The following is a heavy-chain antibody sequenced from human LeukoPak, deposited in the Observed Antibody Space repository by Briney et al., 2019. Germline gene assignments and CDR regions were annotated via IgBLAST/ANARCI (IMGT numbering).Heavy chain of an antibody. V-gene: IGHV4-59*12. D-gene: IGHD2-21*02. Sequence: SETLSLTCTVSGSSISNYYWSWIRQPPGKGLEWIGYISYNGYTNYNPSLKSRVTTSVDTSKNQFSLKLSSVTAADTAVYYCARGDLFDYWGQGTLVTVSS. J-gene: IGHJ4*02. CDR1: GSSISNYY. CDR2: ISYNGYT. CDR3: ARGDLFDY.